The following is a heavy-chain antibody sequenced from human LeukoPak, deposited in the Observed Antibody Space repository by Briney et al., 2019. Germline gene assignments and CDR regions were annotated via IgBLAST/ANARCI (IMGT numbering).Heavy chain of an antibody. V-gene: IGHV4-4*02. Sequence: SETLSLTCAVSGGSISSSNWWSWVRQPPGKGLEWIGEIYLSGSINYNPSFKSRVTISVDKSKNHFSLKLSSVTAADTAVYYCARALGYSSSWNFDYWGQGTLVTVSS. J-gene: IGHJ4*02. CDR2: IYLSGSI. D-gene: IGHD6-13*01. CDR1: GGSISSSNW. CDR3: ARALGYSSSWNFDY.